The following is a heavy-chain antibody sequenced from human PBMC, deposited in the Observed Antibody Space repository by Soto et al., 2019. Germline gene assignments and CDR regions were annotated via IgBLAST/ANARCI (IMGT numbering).Heavy chain of an antibody. V-gene: IGHV3-23*01. Sequence: GGSLRLSCAASGFTFSSYAMSWVRQDPGKGLEWVSAISGSGGSRYYADSVKGRFTISRDNSKNTLYLQMNSLRAEDTAVYYCAKDSESLYYYDSSGYYPLDYWGQGTLVTVSS. J-gene: IGHJ4*02. CDR2: ISGSGGSR. D-gene: IGHD3-22*01. CDR1: GFTFSSYA. CDR3: AKDSESLYYYDSSGYYPLDY.